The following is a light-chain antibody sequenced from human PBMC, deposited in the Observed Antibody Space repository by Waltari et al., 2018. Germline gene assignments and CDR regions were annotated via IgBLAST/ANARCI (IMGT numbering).Light chain of an antibody. CDR1: RSNIGNNY. Sequence: QSVLTQPPSASGTPGQRVTISCSGSRSNIGNNYVYWYHQLPGTAPKLIIYRNNRRPSGVPDRCSGSRPGTAAALAISGLRSEDEADYYCAAWDDSLSGRVFGGGTKVTVL. CDR2: RNN. CDR3: AAWDDSLSGRV. V-gene: IGLV1-47*01. J-gene: IGLJ3*02.